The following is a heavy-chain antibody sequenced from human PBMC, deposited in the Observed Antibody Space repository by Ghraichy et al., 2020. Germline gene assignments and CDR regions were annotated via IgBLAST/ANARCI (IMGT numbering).Heavy chain of an antibody. CDR2: IYYSGST. D-gene: IGHD3-3*01. CDR3: ARHCPDYDFWSGYHPYYFDY. CDR1: GGSISSSSYY. Sequence: SETLSLTCTVSGGSISSSSYYWGWIRQPPGKGLEWIGSIYYSGSTYYNPSLKSRVTISVDTSKNQFSLKLSSVTAADTAVYYCARHCPDYDFWSGYHPYYFDYWGQGTLVTVSS. J-gene: IGHJ4*02. V-gene: IGHV4-39*01.